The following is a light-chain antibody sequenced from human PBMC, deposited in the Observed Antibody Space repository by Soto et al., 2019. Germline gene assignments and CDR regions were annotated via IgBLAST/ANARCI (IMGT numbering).Light chain of an antibody. CDR2: EVS. V-gene: IGLV2-23*02. CDR1: SSDVGSYNL. Sequence: QSVLSQPASVXGSPGQSSTISWTRTSSDVGSYNLFFWYQQYPGKAPKVMIYEVSKRPSGVSNRFSGSKSAKTAYPTISGLQAEDEADYYCCSYAGSSTFVFGTGTKVTVL. CDR3: CSYAGSSTFV. J-gene: IGLJ1*01.